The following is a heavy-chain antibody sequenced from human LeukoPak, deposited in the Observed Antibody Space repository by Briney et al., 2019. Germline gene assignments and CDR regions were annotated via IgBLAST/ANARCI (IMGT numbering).Heavy chain of an antibody. CDR2: IIPILGIA. CDR3: ASHIVGANYFDY. J-gene: IGHJ4*02. Sequence: SVRVSCKASGGTFSSYAISWVRQAPGQGLEWMGRIIPILGIANYAQKFQGRVTITADKSTSTAYMELSSLRSEDTAVHYCASHIVGANYFDYWGQGTLVTVSS. D-gene: IGHD1-26*01. CDR1: GGTFSSYA. V-gene: IGHV1-69*04.